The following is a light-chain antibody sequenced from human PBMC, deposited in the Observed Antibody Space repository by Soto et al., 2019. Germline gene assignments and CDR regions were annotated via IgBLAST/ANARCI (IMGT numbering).Light chain of an antibody. V-gene: IGLV2-14*01. Sequence: QSVLTQPASVSGSPGQSITISCTGTSSDVGGYNYVSWYQQHPGKAPKLMIYEVSNRPSGVSKRFSGSKSGNTASLTISGLQAEDEADYYCSSYTSSSTVVFGGGTKVTVL. CDR2: EVS. CDR3: SSYTSSSTVV. J-gene: IGLJ2*01. CDR1: SSDVGGYNY.